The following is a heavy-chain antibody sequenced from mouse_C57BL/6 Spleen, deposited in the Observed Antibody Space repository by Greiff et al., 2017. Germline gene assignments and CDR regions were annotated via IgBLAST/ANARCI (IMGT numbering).Heavy chain of an antibody. CDR1: GFSLTSYG. J-gene: IGHJ1*03. CDR3: ARASNYDWYFDV. CDR2: IWSDGST. V-gene: IGHV2-6*03. D-gene: IGHD2-5*01. Sequence: VKLQESGPGLVAPSQSLSITCTVSGFSLTSYGVHWVRQPPGKGLEWLVVIWSDGSTTYNSALKSRLSISKDNSKSQVFLKMNSLQTDDTAMYYCARASNYDWYFDVWGTGTTVTVSS.